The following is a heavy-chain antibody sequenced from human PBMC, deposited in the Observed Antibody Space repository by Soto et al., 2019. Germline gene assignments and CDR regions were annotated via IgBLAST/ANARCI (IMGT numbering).Heavy chain of an antibody. V-gene: IGHV3-23*01. D-gene: IGHD3-10*01. Sequence: EVQLLESGGAFFHLGESLDLSGAASGLTFNLYAMTWVRQPPGKGLEWVSALSGGGSTTYYADSVKGRFTISRDNFKNTLYLQMNSLRAEDTALYYCAKSRGVIATASYFDYWGQGTLVTVSS. CDR2: LSGGGSTT. J-gene: IGHJ4*02. CDR1: GLTFNLYA. CDR3: AKSRGVIATASYFDY.